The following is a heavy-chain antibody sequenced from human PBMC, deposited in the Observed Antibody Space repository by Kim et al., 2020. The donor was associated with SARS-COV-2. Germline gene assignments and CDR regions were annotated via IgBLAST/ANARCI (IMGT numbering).Heavy chain of an antibody. CDR2: IYYSGST. V-gene: IGHV4-59*01. D-gene: IGHD2-21*01. Sequence: SETLSLTCTVSGGSISSYYWSWIRQPPGKGLEWIGYIYYSGSTNYNPSLKSRVTISVDTSKNQFSLKLSSVTAADTAVYYCARAKAAAFFVVVNWFDPWGQGTLVTVSS. J-gene: IGHJ5*02. CDR3: ARAKAAAFFVVVNWFDP. CDR1: GGSISSYY.